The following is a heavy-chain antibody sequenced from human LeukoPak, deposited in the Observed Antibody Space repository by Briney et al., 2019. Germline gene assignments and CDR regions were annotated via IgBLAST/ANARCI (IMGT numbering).Heavy chain of an antibody. CDR2: IFYSGGT. V-gene: IGHV4-59*08. CDR3: AGRTDSPNSFDC. J-gene: IGHJ4*02. D-gene: IGHD1-1*01. CDR1: GXSISTYH. Sequence: TSETLSLTCTVSGXSISTYHWNGIRQPPGKGREWIGNIFYSGGTNYNPSLKSRVTISVDASKKQISLKLSSVTAADTAVYYCAGRTDSPNSFDCWGQGALVTVSS.